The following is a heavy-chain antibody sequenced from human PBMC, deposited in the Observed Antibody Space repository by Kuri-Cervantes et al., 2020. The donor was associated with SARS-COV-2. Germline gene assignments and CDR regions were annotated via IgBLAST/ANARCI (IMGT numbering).Heavy chain of an antibody. J-gene: IGHJ6*02. Sequence: GGSLRLSCAASGFTFSSYGMHWVRQAPGKGLEWVAVIWYDGSNKYYADSVKGRFTISRDNAKNSVYLQMNSLRAEDTAVYFCSRDGKTTAVWNYDYYGLDVWGQGTTVTVSS. CDR1: GFTFSSYG. D-gene: IGHD1/OR15-1a*01. CDR3: SRDGKTTAVWNYDYYGLDV. CDR2: IWYDGSNK. V-gene: IGHV3-33*08.